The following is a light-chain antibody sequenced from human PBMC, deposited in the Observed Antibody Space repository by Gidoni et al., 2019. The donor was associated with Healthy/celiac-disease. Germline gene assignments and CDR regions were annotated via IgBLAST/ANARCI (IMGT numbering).Light chain of an antibody. Sequence: QSALTQPASVSGSPGQSITISCTGTSSDVGSYNLVSWYQQHPVKAPKLMIYEVSKRPSGVSNRFSGSKSGNTASLTISGLQAEDEADYYCCSYAGSSTYVVFGGGTKLTVL. J-gene: IGLJ2*01. CDR3: CSYAGSSTYVV. V-gene: IGLV2-23*02. CDR2: EVS. CDR1: SSDVGSYNL.